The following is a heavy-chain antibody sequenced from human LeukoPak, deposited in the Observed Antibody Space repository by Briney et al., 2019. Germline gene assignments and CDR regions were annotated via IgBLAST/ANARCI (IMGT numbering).Heavy chain of an antibody. CDR1: GGSFSGYY. V-gene: IGHV4-34*01. D-gene: IGHD4-23*01. J-gene: IGHJ3*02. CDR3: AGHGGKSLFYAFDI. Sequence: MSSETLSLTCAVYGGSFSGYYWSWIRQPPGKGLEWIGEINHSGSTNYNPSLKSRVTISVDTSKNQFSLKLSSVTAADTAVYYCAGHGGKSLFYAFDIWGQGTMVTVSS. CDR2: INHSGST.